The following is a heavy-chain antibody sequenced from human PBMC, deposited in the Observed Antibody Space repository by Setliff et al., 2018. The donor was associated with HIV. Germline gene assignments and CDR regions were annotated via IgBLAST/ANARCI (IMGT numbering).Heavy chain of an antibody. CDR2: IYHSGST. D-gene: IGHD2-8*01. CDR3: ARPTTGVGGGAAFDI. CDR1: GSPISNAYY. J-gene: IGHJ3*02. Sequence: SETLSLTCAVSGSPISNAYYWGWIRQPPGKGLEWIGSIYHSGSTYYNPSLKSRVTISVDTSKNHFSLKLDSVTAADTAVYFCARPTTGVGGGAAFDIWGQGTMVTVSS. V-gene: IGHV4-38-2*01.